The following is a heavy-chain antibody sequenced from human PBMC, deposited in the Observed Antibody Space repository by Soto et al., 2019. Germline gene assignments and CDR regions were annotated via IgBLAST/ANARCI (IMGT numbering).Heavy chain of an antibody. CDR3: AREVPTPYYFDY. CDR2: IHYSGST. CDR1: GVSISSGGSY. V-gene: IGHV4-31*03. Sequence: QVQLQESGPGLVKPSQTLSLTCTVSGVSISSGGSYWTWVRQHPGKGLEWIVYIHYSGSTYYNPSLKSRVTISVDTSKNQFSLKLSSVTAADTAVYYCAREVPTPYYFDYWGQGTLVTVSS. J-gene: IGHJ4*02.